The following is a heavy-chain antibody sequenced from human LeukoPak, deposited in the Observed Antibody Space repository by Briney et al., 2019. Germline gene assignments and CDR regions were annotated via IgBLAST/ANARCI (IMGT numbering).Heavy chain of an antibody. CDR2: IIPILGIA. Sequence: SVTVSCEASGGTFSSYAISWVRQAPGQGLEWMGRIIPILGIANYAQKFQGRVTITADKSTSTAYMELSSLRSEDTAVYYCARNADSSGYQDWGQGTLVTVSP. V-gene: IGHV1-69*04. CDR1: GGTFSSYA. CDR3: ARNADSSGYQD. J-gene: IGHJ4*02. D-gene: IGHD3-22*01.